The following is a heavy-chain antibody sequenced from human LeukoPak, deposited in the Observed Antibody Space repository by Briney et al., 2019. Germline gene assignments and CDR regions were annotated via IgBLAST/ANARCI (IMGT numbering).Heavy chain of an antibody. D-gene: IGHD6-19*01. Sequence: GESLRISCKGSGYSFTSYWISGVRQMAAKGLEWMGRVDPSDSYTNYSPSFQGHVTISADKSISTAYLQWSSLKASDTAMYYCARQDSSGWQTTPGEWFDPWGQGTQVTVSS. CDR3: ARQDSSGWQTTPGEWFDP. V-gene: IGHV5-10-1*01. CDR1: GYSFTSYW. J-gene: IGHJ5*02. CDR2: VDPSDSYT.